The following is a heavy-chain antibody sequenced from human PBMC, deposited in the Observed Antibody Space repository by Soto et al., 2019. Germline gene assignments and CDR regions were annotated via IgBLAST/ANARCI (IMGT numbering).Heavy chain of an antibody. CDR2: IKQDGSEK. CDR1: GFTFSSYW. Sequence: GGSLRLSCAASGFTFSSYWMSWVRQAPGKGLEWVANIKQDGSEKYYVDSVKGRFTISRDNAKNSLYLQMNSLRAEDTAVYYCARDGYFLEWLPYYYMDVWGKGTTVTVSS. V-gene: IGHV3-7*01. CDR3: ARDGYFLEWLPYYYMDV. D-gene: IGHD3-3*01. J-gene: IGHJ6*03.